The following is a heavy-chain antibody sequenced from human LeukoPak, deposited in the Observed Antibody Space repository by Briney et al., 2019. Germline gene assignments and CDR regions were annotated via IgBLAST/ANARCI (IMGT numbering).Heavy chain of an antibody. V-gene: IGHV4-39*01. CDR2: IYYSGST. CDR1: AGSISSTSYY. CDR3: ASEPYGSGSFLGAFDI. Sequence: PSETLSLTCTVSAGSISSTSYYWGWIRQPPGKGLEWIGSIYYSGSTYYNPSLKSRVTISIDTSKNQFSLKLSSVTAADTAVYYCASEPYGSGSFLGAFDIWGQGTMVTVSS. J-gene: IGHJ3*02. D-gene: IGHD3-10*01.